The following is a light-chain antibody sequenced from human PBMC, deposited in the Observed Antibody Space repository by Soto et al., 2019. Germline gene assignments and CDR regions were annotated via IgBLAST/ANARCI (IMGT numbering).Light chain of an antibody. CDR2: AAS. V-gene: IGKV1-17*01. Sequence: DIQMTQFPSSLSASVGDRVTITCRASQGIRNDLAWYQQKPGKAPKRLIYAASTLQSGFPSRFSGSGSGTEFPLAISSLQPEDFATFYCLQHSTYPLTFGQGTKVEIK. J-gene: IGKJ1*01. CDR1: QGIRND. CDR3: LQHSTYPLT.